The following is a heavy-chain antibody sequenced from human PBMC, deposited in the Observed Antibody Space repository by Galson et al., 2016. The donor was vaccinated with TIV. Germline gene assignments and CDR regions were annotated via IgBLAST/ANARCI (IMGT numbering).Heavy chain of an antibody. D-gene: IGHD4-11*01. J-gene: IGHJ4*02. CDR1: GFSLTTGGMR. Sequence: PALVKPTQTLTLTCSFSGFSLTTGGMRVSWIRQPPGKALEWLARIDWDDDKFYSTSLRTRLTISKGTSKNQVVLTMTKMDPVDTATYYCAHHDYNNFFAYWGQGTLVTVSS. V-gene: IGHV2-70*04. CDR3: AHHDYNNFFAY. CDR2: IDWDDDK.